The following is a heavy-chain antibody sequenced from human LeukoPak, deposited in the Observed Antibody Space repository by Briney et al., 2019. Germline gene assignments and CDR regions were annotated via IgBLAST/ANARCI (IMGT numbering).Heavy chain of an antibody. CDR2: IRTSGSI. D-gene: IGHD2-2*01. J-gene: IGHJ3*02. V-gene: IGHV4-4*09. CDR1: GGSISDYY. CDR3: ARPHSSTDFYAFDI. Sequence: PSETLSLTCTVSGGSISDYYWSWIRQPPGTGLEWIGYIRTSGSINYSPSLASRVTMSVDTSKNQISLKLRSVTAADTAVYYCARPHSSTDFYAFDIWGQGTMVTVSS.